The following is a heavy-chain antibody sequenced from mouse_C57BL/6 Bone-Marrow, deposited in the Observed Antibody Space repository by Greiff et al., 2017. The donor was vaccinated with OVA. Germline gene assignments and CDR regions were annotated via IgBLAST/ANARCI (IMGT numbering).Heavy chain of an antibody. Sequence: VQLKQSGAELVKPGASVKLSCTASGFNIKDYYMHWVKQRTEQGLEWIGRIDPEDGETKYAPKFQGKATITADTSSNTACLQLSSLTAEDTAVYYGVCQVVARFDDWGQGTTLTVSS. CDR1: GFNIKDYY. CDR2: IDPEDGET. D-gene: IGHD1-1*01. CDR3: VCQVVARFDD. V-gene: IGHV14-2*01. J-gene: IGHJ2*01.